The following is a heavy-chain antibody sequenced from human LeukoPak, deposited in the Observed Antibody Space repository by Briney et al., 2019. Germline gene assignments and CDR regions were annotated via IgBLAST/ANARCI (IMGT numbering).Heavy chain of an antibody. CDR3: ATDASGSYLDAFDI. CDR2: FDPEDGET. V-gene: IGHV1-24*01. J-gene: IGHJ3*02. Sequence: GSVKVSCKVSGYTLTELSMHWVRQAPGKGLEWMGGFDPEDGETIYAQKFQGRVTMTEDTSTDTAYMELSSLRSEDTAVYYCATDASGSYLDAFDIWGQGTMVTVSS. D-gene: IGHD1-26*01. CDR1: GYTLTELS.